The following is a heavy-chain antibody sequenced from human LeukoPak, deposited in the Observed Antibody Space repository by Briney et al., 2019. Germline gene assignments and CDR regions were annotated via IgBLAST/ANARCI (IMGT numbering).Heavy chain of an antibody. CDR3: ARDANYRDRSGYPSPFDF. V-gene: IGHV4-39*02. Sequence: PSETLSLTCTVSGDTVANSRFFWAWIRRPPGKGLEWIASLSDRGSPKYSPSFQSRVSIFTDTAKNQLSLNLESVTAADTAVYYCARDANYRDRSGYPSPFDFWGQGILVTVSS. J-gene: IGHJ4*02. D-gene: IGHD6-19*01. CDR1: GDTVANSRFF. CDR2: LSDRGSP.